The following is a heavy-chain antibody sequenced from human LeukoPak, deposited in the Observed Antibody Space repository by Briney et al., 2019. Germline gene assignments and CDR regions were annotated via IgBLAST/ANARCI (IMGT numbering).Heavy chain of an antibody. CDR3: ARETPRRGETRDGYR. CDR1: GFTFSTYT. V-gene: IGHV3-7*01. D-gene: IGHD5-24*01. J-gene: IGHJ4*02. CDR2: IKQDGSET. Sequence: GGSLRLSCAASGFTFSTYTMNWVRQAPGKGLECLANIKQDGSETYYADSVKGRFTISRDNAKNSLYLQMNSLRAEDTAVYYCARETPRRGETRDGYRWGQGTLVTVSS.